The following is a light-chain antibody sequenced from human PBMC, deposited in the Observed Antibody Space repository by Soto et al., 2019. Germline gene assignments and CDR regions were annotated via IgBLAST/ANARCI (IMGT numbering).Light chain of an antibody. CDR3: SSYTSSSTPPYV. CDR2: DVS. CDR1: SIGSDVGGYHY. Sequence: QSALTQPASVSGSPGQSITISCTGTSIGSDVGGYHYVSWYQQHPGKAPKLMIYDVSYRPSGVSHRFSGSKSGNAASLTISGLQAEDDADYYCSSYTSSSTPPYVFGTGTKVTVL. J-gene: IGLJ1*01. V-gene: IGLV2-14*01.